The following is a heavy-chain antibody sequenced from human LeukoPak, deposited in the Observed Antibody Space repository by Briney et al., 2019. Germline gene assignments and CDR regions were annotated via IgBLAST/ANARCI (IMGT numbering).Heavy chain of an antibody. CDR1: GYTFTGYY. J-gene: IGHJ4*02. CDR2: ITPNSGGT. Sequence: ASVKVSCKTSGYTFTGYYIHWVRQAPGQGLEWMGWITPNSGGTNYAQKFQGRVTMTRDTSISTAYMELSRLRPNDTAVYFCARDDGYCSSTSCYATFDYWGQGTLVTVSS. D-gene: IGHD2-2*01. CDR3: ARDDGYCSSTSCYATFDY. V-gene: IGHV1-2*02.